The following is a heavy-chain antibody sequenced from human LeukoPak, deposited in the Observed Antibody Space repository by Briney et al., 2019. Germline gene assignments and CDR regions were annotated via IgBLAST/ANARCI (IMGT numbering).Heavy chain of an antibody. D-gene: IGHD3-22*01. CDR3: ALLLTSRYLADY. Sequence: GESRWIACKGSGYSFINYRISWVRQMPGKGLEWMGRIDPSDSYTNYSPSFQGHVTMSAGKSISTAYLQWTNLKASDTAMYYCALLLTSRYLADYWGQGTLVTVSS. V-gene: IGHV5-10-1*01. J-gene: IGHJ4*02. CDR2: IDPSDSYT. CDR1: GYSFINYR.